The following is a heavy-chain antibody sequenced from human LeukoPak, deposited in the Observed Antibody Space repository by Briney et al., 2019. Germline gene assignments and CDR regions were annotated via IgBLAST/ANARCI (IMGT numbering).Heavy chain of an antibody. CDR3: ARDFGAGSYRYGMDV. J-gene: IGHJ6*02. D-gene: IGHD3-10*01. CDR1: GFTFNNYPI. CDR2: IYNVGSTGNT. Sequence: PGGSLRLSCAGSGFTFNNYPISWVRQPPGKGLEWIGCIYNVGSTGNTHYNPSLKSRLTISEDTSKNQFSLRLSSVTAADTAVYYCARDFGAGSYRYGMDVWGQGTAVTVSS. V-gene: IGHV4-4*02.